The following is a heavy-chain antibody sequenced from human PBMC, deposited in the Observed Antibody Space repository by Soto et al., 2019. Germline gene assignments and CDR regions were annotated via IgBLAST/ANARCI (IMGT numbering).Heavy chain of an antibody. D-gene: IGHD3-3*01. CDR1: GYTFTGYY. V-gene: IGHV1-2*04. J-gene: IGHJ6*02. Sequence: QVQLVQSGAEVKKPGASVKVSCKASGYTFTGYYMHWVRQAPGQGLEWMGWINPNSGGTNYAQKFQDWVTMTSDTSSSTAYMDLSRLRSDDTAGYYCARGGATSFGVVHYYYDGMGVLGQGTTVTVSS. CDR3: ARGGATSFGVVHYYYDGMGV. CDR2: INPNSGGT.